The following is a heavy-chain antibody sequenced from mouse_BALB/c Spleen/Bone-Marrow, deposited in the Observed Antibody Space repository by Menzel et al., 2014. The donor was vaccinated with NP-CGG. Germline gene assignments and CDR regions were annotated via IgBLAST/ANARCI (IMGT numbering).Heavy chain of an antibody. D-gene: IGHD1-2*01. V-gene: IGHV1S22*01. Sequence: LQQSGSELVRPGASVKLSCKASGYTFTSYWMHWVKQRHGQGLEWIGNIYPGSGSTNYDEKFKSKGTLTVDTSSSTAYMHLSSLTSEDSAVYYCSRSFITTAYYAMDYWGQGTSVTVSS. CDR2: IYPGSGST. J-gene: IGHJ4*01. CDR3: SRSFITTAYYAMDY. CDR1: GYTFTSYW.